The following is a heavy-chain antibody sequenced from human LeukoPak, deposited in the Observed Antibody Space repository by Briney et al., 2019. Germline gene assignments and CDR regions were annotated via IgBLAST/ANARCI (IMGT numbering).Heavy chain of an antibody. J-gene: IGHJ5*02. CDR1: GGSLSDYY. CDR3: ARLRGATVAHNWFDP. Sequence: SETLSLTCAVYGGSLSDYYWSWIRQSPGKGLEWIGEISHRGRTYYNLSLKSRVTISIDTSKNQFSLKVNSVTAADTAVYYCARLRGATVAHNWFDPWGQGTLVTVSS. V-gene: IGHV4-34*01. D-gene: IGHD6-19*01. CDR2: ISHRGRT.